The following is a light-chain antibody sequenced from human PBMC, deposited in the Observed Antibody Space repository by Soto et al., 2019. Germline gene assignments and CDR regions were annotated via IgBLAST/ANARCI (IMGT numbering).Light chain of an antibody. CDR1: QSVSSN. CDR3: QQYNNWPRT. J-gene: IGKJ1*01. V-gene: IGKV3D-15*01. CDR2: GAS. Sequence: EIVMTQSPATLSVSPGERATLSCRASQSVSSNLAWYQQKPGQAPRLLIYGASIWATGIPARFSGSGSGTEFTLTISSLQSEDFAVYYCQQYNNWPRTFGQGTKVEIK.